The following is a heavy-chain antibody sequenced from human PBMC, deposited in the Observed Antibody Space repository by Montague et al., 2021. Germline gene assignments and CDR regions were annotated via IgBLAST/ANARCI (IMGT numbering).Heavy chain of an antibody. J-gene: IGHJ4*02. V-gene: IGHV5-51*01. CDR1: GYSFSTSW. D-gene: IGHD3-9*01. Sequence: QSGAEAKKPGESLKISCKTSGYSFSTSWIGWVRQVPGKGLEWMGIIFPDDSDTRYSQSFQGQVTISADNSISTAYLQWSSLRASDTAMYYCAGRRGFDYDTLTDYDHWGQGTLVTVS. CDR3: AGRRGFDYDTLTDYDH. CDR2: IFPDDSDT.